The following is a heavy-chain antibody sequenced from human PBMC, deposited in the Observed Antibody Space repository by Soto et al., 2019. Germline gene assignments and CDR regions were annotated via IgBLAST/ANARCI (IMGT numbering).Heavy chain of an antibody. J-gene: IGHJ4*02. D-gene: IGHD3-22*01. CDR2: MNPNSGNT. Sequence: ASVKVSCKASGYTFTSYDINWVRQATGQGLEWMGWMNPNSGNTGYAQKFQGRVTMTRNTSANTAYMELSSLISEDTAVYYCARPKDYDDCLDLWGQGTLVTVSS. CDR3: ARPKDYDDCLDL. V-gene: IGHV1-8*01. CDR1: GYTFTSYD.